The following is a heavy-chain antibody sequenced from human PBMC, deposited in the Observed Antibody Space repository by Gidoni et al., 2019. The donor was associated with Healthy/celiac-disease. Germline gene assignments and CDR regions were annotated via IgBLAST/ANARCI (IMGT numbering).Heavy chain of an antibody. CDR2: ISSSSSYI. V-gene: IGHV3-21*01. CDR1: GFTFSSYS. Sequence: EVQLVESGGGLVKPGGSLRLTCAASGFTFSSYSLNWVRHAPVKGLEWVSSISSSSSYIYYADSVTGRFTISRDNAKNSLYLQMNSLRAEDTAVYYCARDRLEDSSSWYAGFLFVWGQGTLVTVSS. D-gene: IGHD6-13*01. J-gene: IGHJ4*02. CDR3: ARDRLEDSSSWYAGFLFV.